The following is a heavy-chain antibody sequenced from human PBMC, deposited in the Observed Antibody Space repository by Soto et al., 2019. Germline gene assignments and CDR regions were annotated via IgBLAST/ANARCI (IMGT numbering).Heavy chain of an antibody. Sequence: SSETLSLTCAVSGGSISSGGYSWSWIRQPPGKGLEWIGYIYHSGSPYYNPSLKSRVTISVDTSKNQFSLKLNSVTAADTAVYYCARDLWGYCGADCYPLDVWGQGTTVTVSS. J-gene: IGHJ6*02. CDR2: IYHSGSP. CDR1: GGSISSGGYS. CDR3: ARDLWGYCGADCYPLDV. V-gene: IGHV4-30-2*01. D-gene: IGHD2-21*02.